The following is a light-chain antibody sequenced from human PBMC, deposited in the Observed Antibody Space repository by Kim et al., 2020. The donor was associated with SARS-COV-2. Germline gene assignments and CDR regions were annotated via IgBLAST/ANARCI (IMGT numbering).Light chain of an antibody. CDR2: SSS. V-gene: IGKV1-39*01. J-gene: IGKJ2*01. CDR1: QTISTF. CDR3: QQSYRTPYT. Sequence: STSLGDSVTITCRPSQTISTFLNWYQQKPGKAPNLLISSSSTLQSGAPSRFSGSGSGTDFTLTISSLQPEDIATYYCQQSYRTPYTFGQGTKLEI.